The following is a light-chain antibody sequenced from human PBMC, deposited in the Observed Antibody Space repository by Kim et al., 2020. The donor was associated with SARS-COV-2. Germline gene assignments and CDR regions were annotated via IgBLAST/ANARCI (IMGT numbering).Light chain of an antibody. J-gene: IGLJ2*01. CDR1: KLGVKY. CDR2: QDS. CDR3: QAWDSTTAVV. Sequence: SPGQPASNTWSGNKLGVKYACWYQQKPGQSPVLLIYQDSKRPSGIPERFSGSNSGNTATLTISGTQAMDEADYYCQAWDSTTAVVFGGGTQLTVL. V-gene: IGLV3-1*01.